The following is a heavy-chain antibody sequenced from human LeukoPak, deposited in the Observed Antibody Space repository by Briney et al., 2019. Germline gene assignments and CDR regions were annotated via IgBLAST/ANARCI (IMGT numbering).Heavy chain of an antibody. CDR1: GYTFTSYG. D-gene: IGHD6-19*01. Sequence: ASVKVSCKASGYTFTSYGISWVRKAPGQGLEWMGWISAYNGNTNFAQKLQGRVTMTTDISTSTAYMELRSLRSDDTAVYYCARDRSNSGPYYFDYWGQGTLVTVSS. J-gene: IGHJ4*02. V-gene: IGHV1-18*01. CDR2: ISAYNGNT. CDR3: ARDRSNSGPYYFDY.